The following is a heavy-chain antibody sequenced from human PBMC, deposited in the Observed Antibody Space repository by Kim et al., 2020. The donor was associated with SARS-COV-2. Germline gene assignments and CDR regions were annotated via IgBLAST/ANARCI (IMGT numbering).Heavy chain of an antibody. V-gene: IGHV3-23*01. CDR3: AKDWRSGIATPHYFYS. CDR1: GFPFGSYA. D-gene: IGHD6-25*01. CDR2: ISGRAEST. Sequence: GGSLRLSCAASGFPFGSYAMSWVRQAPGKGLEWVSGISGRAESTYNADSVTGRFTISRDNSKNTESLHMDSLRVEDAAVYDCAKDWRSGIATPHYFYSWG. J-gene: IGHJ4*01.